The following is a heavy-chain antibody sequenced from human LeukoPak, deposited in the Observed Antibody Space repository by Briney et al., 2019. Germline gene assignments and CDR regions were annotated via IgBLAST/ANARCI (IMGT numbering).Heavy chain of an antibody. CDR2: IYYSVST. D-gene: IGHD3-3*01. V-gene: IGHV4-59*01. CDR3: ARGDFCSKSNCYLRPMDV. J-gene: IGHJ6*03. CDR1: GGSISDYY. Sequence: SETLSLTCTVSGGSISDYYWNWIRQPPPKGLERICYIYYSVSTTYNPSLKSLVTMSVDTAKNQFSVKLRSVTAADTAVYYCARGDFCSKSNCYLRPMDVWGKGTTVTVSS.